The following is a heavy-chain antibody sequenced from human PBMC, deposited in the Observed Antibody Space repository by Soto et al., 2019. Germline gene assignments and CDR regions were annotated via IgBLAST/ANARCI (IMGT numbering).Heavy chain of an antibody. D-gene: IGHD3-10*01. Sequence: SQTLSLTCAISGDSVSSNSAAWSWIRQSPSRGLEWLGRTYYKSKWFNDYAIPVKSRMTINTDTSKNQFFLHLNSVAPEDTAVYYCARGAMYGSGSYSVFDYWGQGIPVTVSS. CDR3: ARGAMYGSGSYSVFDY. V-gene: IGHV6-1*01. J-gene: IGHJ4*02. CDR1: GDSVSSNSAA. CDR2: TYYKSKWFN.